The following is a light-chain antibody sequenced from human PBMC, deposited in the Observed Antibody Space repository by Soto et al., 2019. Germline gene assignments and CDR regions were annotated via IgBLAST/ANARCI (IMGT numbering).Light chain of an antibody. Sequence: DSQMTQYPSTLSASVGDRVTITCRASQSISSWLAWYQQKPGKAPKLLISKASTLQSGVPPRFSGSGYGTECTLTISSLQPDEFATYYCQQYERYPMTFGGGTKVEIK. CDR1: QSISSW. J-gene: IGKJ4*01. V-gene: IGKV1-5*03. CDR2: KAS. CDR3: QQYERYPMT.